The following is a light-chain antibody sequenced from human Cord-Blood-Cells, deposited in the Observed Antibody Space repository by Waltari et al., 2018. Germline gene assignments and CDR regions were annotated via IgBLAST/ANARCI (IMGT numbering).Light chain of an antibody. V-gene: IGLV2-14*02. CDR1: SSDVGSYNL. J-gene: IGLJ3*02. Sequence: QPALTQPASVSGSPGQSITISCTGTSSDVGSYNLVSWYQQHPGKAPKLMIYEGSKRPSGVSNRFSGSKSGNTASLTISGLQAEDEADYYCSSYTSSSTLVFGGGTKLTVL. CDR2: EGS. CDR3: SSYTSSSTLV.